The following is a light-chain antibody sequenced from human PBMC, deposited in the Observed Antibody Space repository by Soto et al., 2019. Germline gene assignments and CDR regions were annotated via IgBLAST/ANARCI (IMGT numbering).Light chain of an antibody. CDR3: QQYLDWPPLT. V-gene: IGKV3-15*01. CDR2: GAS. CDR1: QTINTN. J-gene: IGKJ4*01. Sequence: EIVMTQSPATLSVSPGERATHSCRASQTINTNLAWYQQKPGQAPRLLIYGASARATGVPARFSGSGSGTEFTLTVSSPQSEDFAVYYCQQYLDWPPLTFGGGTKVEIE.